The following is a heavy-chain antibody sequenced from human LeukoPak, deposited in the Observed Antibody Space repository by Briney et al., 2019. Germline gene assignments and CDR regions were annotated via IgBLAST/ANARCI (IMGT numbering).Heavy chain of an antibody. J-gene: IGHJ4*02. CDR2: IYYSGST. Sequence: SETLSLTCTVSGXSISSGGYYWSWIPQHPGKGLEWIGYIYYSGSTYYNPSLKSRVTISVDTSKNQFSLKLSSVTAADTAVYYCARDKGLGRHHLSAFDYWGQGTLVTVSS. D-gene: IGHD7-27*01. CDR3: ARDKGLGRHHLSAFDY. V-gene: IGHV4-31*03. CDR1: GXSISSGGYY.